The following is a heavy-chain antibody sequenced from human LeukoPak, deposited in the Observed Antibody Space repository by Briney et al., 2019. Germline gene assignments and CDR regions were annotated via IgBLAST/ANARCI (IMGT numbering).Heavy chain of an antibody. D-gene: IGHD6-6*01. CDR1: GGSISSSSYY. CDR3: ARPYSSSGEDVIWFDP. CDR2: IYYSGRT. Sequence: SETLSLTCTVSGGSISSSSYYWGWIRQPPGKGLEWIGSIYYSGRTYYNPSLKSRVTISVDTSKNQFSLELSSVTAADTAVYYCARPYSSSGEDVIWFDPWGQGTLVTVSS. J-gene: IGHJ5*02. V-gene: IGHV4-39*01.